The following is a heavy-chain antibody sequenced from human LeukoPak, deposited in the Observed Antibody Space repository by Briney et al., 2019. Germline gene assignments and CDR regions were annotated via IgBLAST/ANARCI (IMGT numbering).Heavy chain of an antibody. J-gene: IGHJ4*02. V-gene: IGHV3-74*01. CDR1: GSTFSSYW. CDR3: ARESGYSYGYFYY. CDR2: TNSDGSST. Sequence: PGGSLRLSSAASGSTFSSYWMHCVRQAPGKGLVWVSRTNSDGSSTSYADSVKGRFTISRDNAKNTLYLQMNSLRAEDTAVYYCARESGYSYGYFYYWGQGTLVTVSS. D-gene: IGHD5-18*01.